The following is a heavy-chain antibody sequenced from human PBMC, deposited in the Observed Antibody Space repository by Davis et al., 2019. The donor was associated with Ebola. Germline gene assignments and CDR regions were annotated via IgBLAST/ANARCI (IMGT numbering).Heavy chain of an antibody. CDR2: IYPDESRT. J-gene: IGHJ3*02. CDR1: ASTFSAYW. V-gene: IGHV5-51*01. Sequence: GESLKISCKGSASTFSAYWIGWVRQMPGKGLEWMGIIYPDESRTRYTPSFQGQVTISADKSISTAYLQWSSLKASDTVTYYCLRQAYSSTWLIWGQGTMVTVSS. CDR3: LRQAYSSTWLI. D-gene: IGHD6-13*01.